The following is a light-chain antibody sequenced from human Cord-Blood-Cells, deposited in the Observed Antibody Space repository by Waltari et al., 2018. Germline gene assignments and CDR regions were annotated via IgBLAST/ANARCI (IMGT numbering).Light chain of an antibody. CDR1: SSNIGSNY. CDR2: RNN. CDR3: AAWDDSLSGPV. Sequence: QSVLTQPPSASGTPGQRVTISCSGSSSNIGSNYVYWYQQVPGTAPKLLIDRNNQRPAGVPDRFAGSKSGTSASLAISGLRSEDEADYYWAAWDDSLSGPVFGGGTKLTVL. J-gene: IGLJ2*01. V-gene: IGLV1-47*01.